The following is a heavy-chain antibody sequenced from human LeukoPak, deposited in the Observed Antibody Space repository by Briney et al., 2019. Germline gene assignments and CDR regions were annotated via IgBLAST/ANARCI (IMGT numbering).Heavy chain of an antibody. CDR1: GGTFNNFG. V-gene: IGHV1-69*13. Sequence: APVKVSCKASGGTFNNFGISWVRQAPGQGLEWMGVIIPILTTTHYAQKFKGRVTIIADESTSTASLELSSLTSEDTAVYYCARDPLAASAPGYFDYWGQGTLVTVSS. J-gene: IGHJ4*02. CDR3: ARDPLAASAPGYFDY. D-gene: IGHD6-13*01. CDR2: IIPILTTT.